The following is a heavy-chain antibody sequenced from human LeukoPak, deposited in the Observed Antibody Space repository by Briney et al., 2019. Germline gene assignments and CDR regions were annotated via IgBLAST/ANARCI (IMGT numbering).Heavy chain of an antibody. D-gene: IGHD3-22*01. CDR1: GGSISSSSYY. J-gene: IGHJ4*02. CDR3: ARVVYDSSTYPKSYFDF. CDR2: IYYRGIT. V-gene: IGHV4-39*07. Sequence: SETLSLTCTVSGGSISSSSYYWGWVRQPPGKGLEWIGSIYYRGITYYNPSLKSRVTISVDTSKNQFSLKLSSVTAADTAVYYCARVVYDSSTYPKSYFDFWGQGTLVTVSS.